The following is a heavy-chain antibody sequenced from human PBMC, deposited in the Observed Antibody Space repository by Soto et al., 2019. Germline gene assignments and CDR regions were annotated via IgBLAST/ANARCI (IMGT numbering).Heavy chain of an antibody. CDR1: GFTFDDYA. D-gene: IGHD5-12*01. Sequence: EVQLVESGGGLVQPGRSLRLSCAASGFTFDDYAMRWVRQAPGRGLEWVSSSSWMSGSIDYAESVKGRFTISRDNATNPLYLQMSSLRVEDTALPYCPKSPRWGYYYYFAYWGQGILVTVSS. CDR2: SSWMSGSI. CDR3: PKSPRWGYYYYFAY. V-gene: IGHV3-9*01. J-gene: IGHJ4*02.